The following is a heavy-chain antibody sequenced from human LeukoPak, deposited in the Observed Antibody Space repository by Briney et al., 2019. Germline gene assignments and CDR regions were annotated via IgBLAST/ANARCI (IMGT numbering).Heavy chain of an antibody. Sequence: GGSLRLSCAASGFTFDDYAMHWVRQAPGKGLEWVSGISWNSGRIGYADSVKGRFTISRDNAKNSLYLQMNSLRAEDTALYHCARGGDRAPFDYWGQGTLVTVSS. D-gene: IGHD3-16*01. V-gene: IGHV3-9*01. J-gene: IGHJ4*02. CDR1: GFTFDDYA. CDR2: ISWNSGRI. CDR3: ARGGDRAPFDY.